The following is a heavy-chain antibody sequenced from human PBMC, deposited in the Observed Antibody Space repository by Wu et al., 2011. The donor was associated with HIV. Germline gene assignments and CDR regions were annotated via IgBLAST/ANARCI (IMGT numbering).Heavy chain of an antibody. CDR1: GGTFSSYA. CDR2: IIPIFGTA. Sequence: QVQLVQSGAEVKKPGSSVKVSCKASGGTFSSYAISWVRQAPGQGLEWMGGIIPIFGTANYAQKFQGRVAITADKSTNTAYMELSSLRSEDTAVYYCARSDWNYGEVGWFDPWGQGTLVTVSS. J-gene: IGHJ5*02. V-gene: IGHV1-69*14. CDR3: ARSDWNYGEVGWFDP. D-gene: IGHD1-7*01.